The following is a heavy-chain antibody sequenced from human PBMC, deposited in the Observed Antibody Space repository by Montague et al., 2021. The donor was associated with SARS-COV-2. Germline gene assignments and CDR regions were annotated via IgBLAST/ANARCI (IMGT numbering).Heavy chain of an antibody. CDR1: GGSISSGGYY. Sequence: TLSLTCTVSGGSISSGGYYWSWIRQHPGKGLEWIGYIYYSGSTYYXXXLESRVTISVDTSKNQFSLKLSSVTAADTTVYYCARGRSSRTHYYYMDVWGKGATVTVSS. V-gene: IGHV4-31*03. CDR2: IYYSGST. D-gene: IGHD6-6*01. J-gene: IGHJ6*03. CDR3: ARGRSSRTHYYYMDV.